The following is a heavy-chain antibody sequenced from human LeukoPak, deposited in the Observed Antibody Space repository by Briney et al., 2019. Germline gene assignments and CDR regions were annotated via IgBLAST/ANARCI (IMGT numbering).Heavy chain of an antibody. V-gene: IGHV4-59*08. CDR3: ARHRYYDFWSGQNWFDP. CDR2: IYYSGST. CDR1: GGSISSYY. J-gene: IGHJ5*02. D-gene: IGHD3-3*01. Sequence: SETLSLTCTVSGGSISSYYRSWIRQPPGKGLEWIGYIYYSGSTNYNPSLKSRVTISVDTSKNQFSLKLSSVTAADTAVYYCARHRYYDFWSGQNWFDPWGQGTLVTVSS.